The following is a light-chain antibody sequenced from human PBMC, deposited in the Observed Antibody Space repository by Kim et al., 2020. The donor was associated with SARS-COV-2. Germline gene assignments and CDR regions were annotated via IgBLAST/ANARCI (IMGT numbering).Light chain of an antibody. CDR2: DAS. J-gene: IGKJ1*01. CDR3: QKYNSAPWT. Sequence: DIQMTQSPSSLSASVGDRVTITCRASQGISNSLAWYQQKPGKGPKVLIYDASTLQSGVRSRFSGSGSGTDFTLTISSLQPEDVATYYCQKYNSAPWTLGQGTKVEIK. V-gene: IGKV1-27*01. CDR1: QGISNS.